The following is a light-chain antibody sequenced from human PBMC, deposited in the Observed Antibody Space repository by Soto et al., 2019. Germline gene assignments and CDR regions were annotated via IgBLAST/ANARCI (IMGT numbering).Light chain of an antibody. J-gene: IGLJ1*01. V-gene: IGLV2-14*01. CDR3: NSYTSSSTRV. CDR1: SSDVGGYNY. Sequence: QSALTQPASVSGSPGQSITISCTGTSSDVGGYNYVSWYQQHPGKAPKLMIYEVSNRPSGVSSRFSGSKSGNTASLTISGLQAEDEADYYCNSYTSSSTRVFGTGTKVTVL. CDR2: EVS.